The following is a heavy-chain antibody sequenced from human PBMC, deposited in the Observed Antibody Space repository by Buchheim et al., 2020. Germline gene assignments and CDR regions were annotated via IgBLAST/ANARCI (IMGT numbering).Heavy chain of an antibody. V-gene: IGHV4-4*02. J-gene: IGHJ4*02. Sequence: QVQLQESGPGLVKPSGTLSLTCAVSGGSISSSNWWSWVRQPPGKGLEWIGEIFHSGTTNYNPSLKGRVTISVDKSKNQFSLKLSSVTAADTAVYYCTRYTEEYSGDDGVDYWGQGTL. D-gene: IGHD5-12*01. CDR3: TRYTEEYSGDDGVDY. CDR2: IFHSGTT. CDR1: GGSISSSNW.